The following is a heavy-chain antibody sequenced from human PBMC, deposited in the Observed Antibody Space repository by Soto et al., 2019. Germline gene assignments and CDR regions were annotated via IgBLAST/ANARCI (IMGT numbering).Heavy chain of an antibody. CDR1: GFTFSSYA. CDR2: ISGSGGST. CDR3: AKDGIYGGKIYYFDY. D-gene: IGHD4-17*01. J-gene: IGHJ4*02. V-gene: IGHV3-23*01. Sequence: SLRLSCAASGFTFSSYAMSWVRQAPGKGLEWVSAISGSGGSTYYADSVKGRFTISRDNSKNTLYLQMNSLRAEDTAVYYCAKDGIYGGKIYYFDYWGQGTLVTVSS.